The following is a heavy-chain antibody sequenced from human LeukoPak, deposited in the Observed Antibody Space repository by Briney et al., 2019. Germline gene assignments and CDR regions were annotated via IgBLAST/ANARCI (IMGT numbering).Heavy chain of an antibody. CDR1: GFTFSNYG. D-gene: IGHD1-26*01. J-gene: IGHJ4*02. Sequence: PGGSLRLSCAASGFTFSNYGMHWVRQAPGKGLEWVAVISNDGNDKYYADSVKGRFTISRDNYENTLYLQMNSLRPEDTAVYYCAKNLRWELLGTLDYWGQGTLVTVSS. CDR3: AKNLRWELLGTLDY. V-gene: IGHV3-30*18. CDR2: ISNDGNDK.